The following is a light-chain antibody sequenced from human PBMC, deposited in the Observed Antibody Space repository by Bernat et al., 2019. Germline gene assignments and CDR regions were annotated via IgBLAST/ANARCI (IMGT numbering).Light chain of an antibody. CDR2: GAS. Sequence: EIVLTQSPGTLSLSPGERATLSCRASQSVSSSYLAWYQQKPGQAPRPLIYGASSRATGIPDRFSGSGSGTDFTLTISRLEPEDFAVYYCQQYGSSPTMTFGQGTRLEIK. CDR3: QQYGSSPTMT. J-gene: IGKJ5*01. CDR1: QSVSSSY. V-gene: IGKV3-20*01.